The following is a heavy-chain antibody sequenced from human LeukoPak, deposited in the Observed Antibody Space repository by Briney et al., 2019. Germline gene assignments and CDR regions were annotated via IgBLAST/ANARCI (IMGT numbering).Heavy chain of an antibody. Sequence: SETLSLTCTVSGGSISSYYWSWIRQPPGKGLEWIGYIYYSGSTNYNPSLKSRVTISVDTSKNQFSLKLSSVTAADTAVYYCARTSYYDILTGYSEGWFDPWGQGTLVTVSS. J-gene: IGHJ5*02. D-gene: IGHD3-9*01. CDR2: IYYSGST. V-gene: IGHV4-59*01. CDR1: GGSISSYY. CDR3: ARTSYYDILTGYSEGWFDP.